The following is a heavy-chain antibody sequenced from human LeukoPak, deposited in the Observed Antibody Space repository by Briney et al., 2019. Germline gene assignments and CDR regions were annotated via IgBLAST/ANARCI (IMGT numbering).Heavy chain of an antibody. D-gene: IGHD3-22*01. Sequence: SETLSLTCTVSGGSISSGSYYWSWIRQPAGKGLEWIGRIYTSGSTNYNPSLKSRVTISVDTSKNQFSLKLSSVTAADTAVYYCARDQYYYDSSGYSRFDPWGQGTLVTVSS. J-gene: IGHJ5*02. V-gene: IGHV4-61*02. CDR1: GGSISSGSYY. CDR2: IYTSGST. CDR3: ARDQYYYDSSGYSRFDP.